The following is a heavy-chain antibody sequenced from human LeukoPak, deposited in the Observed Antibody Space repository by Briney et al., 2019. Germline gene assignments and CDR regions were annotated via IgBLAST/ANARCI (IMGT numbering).Heavy chain of an antibody. V-gene: IGHV1-46*01. CDR1: GYTFTSYY. J-gene: IGHJ4*02. CDR2: INPSGGST. D-gene: IGHD3-22*01. CDR3: ARDDKPRKGYYDSSGSNPGGY. Sequence: ASVKVSCKASGYTFTSYYMHWVRQAPGQGLEWMGIINPSGGSTSYAQKFQGKVTMTRDTSTSTVYMELSSLRSEDTAVYYCARDDKPRKGYYDSSGSNPGGYWGQGTLVTVSS.